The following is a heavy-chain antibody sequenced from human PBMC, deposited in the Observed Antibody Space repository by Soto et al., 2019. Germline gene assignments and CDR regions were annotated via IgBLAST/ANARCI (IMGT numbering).Heavy chain of an antibody. J-gene: IGHJ5*02. CDR2: INPNSGGT. D-gene: IGHD3-3*01. CDR3: ARGPIFGVGYNWFDP. CDR1: GYTFTGYY. Sequence: QVQLVQSGAEVKKPGASVKVSCKASGYTFTGYYMHWVRQAPGQGLEWMGWINPNSGGTNYAQKFQGWVTMTRDTSISTAYMELSRLRSDDTAVYYCARGPIFGVGYNWFDPWGQGTLVTVSS. V-gene: IGHV1-2*04.